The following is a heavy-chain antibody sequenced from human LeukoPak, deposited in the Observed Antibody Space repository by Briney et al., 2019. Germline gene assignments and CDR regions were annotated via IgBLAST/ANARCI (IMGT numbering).Heavy chain of an antibody. V-gene: IGHV3-11*04. CDR2: ISSSGSTI. D-gene: IGHD3-9*01. J-gene: IGHJ5*02. CDR3: ARDRSQYYDILTGINWFDP. CDR1: GFTFSDYY. Sequence: PGGSLRLSCAASGFTFSDYYMSWIRQAPGKGLEWVSYISSSGSTIYYADSVKGRFTISRDNAKNSLYLRMNSLRAEDTAVYYCARDRSQYYDILTGINWFDPWGQGTLVTVSS.